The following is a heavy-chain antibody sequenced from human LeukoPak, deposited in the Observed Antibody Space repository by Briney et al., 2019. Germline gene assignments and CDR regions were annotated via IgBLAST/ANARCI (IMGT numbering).Heavy chain of an antibody. Sequence: GGSLRLSCAASGFTFSSYGMHWVRQAPGKGLEWVAVISYDGSNKYYADSVKGRFTISRDNSKNTLYLQMNSLRAEDTAVYYCAKSSSSWYADYWGQGTLVTVSS. V-gene: IGHV3-30*18. CDR2: ISYDGSNK. CDR3: AKSSSSWYADY. CDR1: GFTFSSYG. J-gene: IGHJ4*02. D-gene: IGHD6-13*01.